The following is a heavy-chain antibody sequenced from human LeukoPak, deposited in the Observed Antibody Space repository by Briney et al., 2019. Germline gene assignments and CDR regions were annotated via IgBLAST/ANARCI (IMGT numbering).Heavy chain of an antibody. CDR3: ARAQMGWFDP. V-gene: IGHV3-21*01. CDR1: GFTFSSYS. D-gene: IGHD5-24*01. CDR2: ISSSSSYI. J-gene: IGHJ5*02. Sequence: GGSLRLSCAASGFTFSSYSMNWVRQAPGKGLEWVSSISSSSSYIYYADSVKGRFTISRDNAKNSLYLQMNSPRAEDTAVYYCARAQMGWFDPWGQGTLVTVSS.